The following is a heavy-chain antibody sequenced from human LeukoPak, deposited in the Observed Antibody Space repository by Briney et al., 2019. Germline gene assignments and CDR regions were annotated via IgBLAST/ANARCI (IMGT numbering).Heavy chain of an antibody. V-gene: IGHV4-34*01. Sequence: PSETLSLTCAVYGGSFSGYYWSWIRQPPGKGLEWIGEINHSGSTNYNPSLKSRVTISVDTSKNQFSLKLSSVTAADTAVYYCATVGAGWFTINYWGQGTLVTVSS. CDR3: ATVGAGWFTINY. CDR2: INHSGST. CDR1: GGSFSGYY. D-gene: IGHD6-19*01. J-gene: IGHJ4*02.